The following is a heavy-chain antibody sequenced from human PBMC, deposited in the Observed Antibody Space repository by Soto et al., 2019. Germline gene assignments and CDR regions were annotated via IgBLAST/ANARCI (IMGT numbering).Heavy chain of an antibody. J-gene: IGHJ5*02. CDR2: ISYDGSNK. CDR3: ERAGSYYGSGSPSWFDP. Sequence: GGSLRLSCAASGFTFSSYGMHWVRQAPGKGLEWVAVISYDGSNKYYADSVKGRFTISRDNSKNTLYLQMNSLRAEDTAVYYCERAGSYYGSGSPSWFDPWGQGTLVTVSS. CDR1: GFTFSSYG. D-gene: IGHD3-10*01. V-gene: IGHV3-30*03.